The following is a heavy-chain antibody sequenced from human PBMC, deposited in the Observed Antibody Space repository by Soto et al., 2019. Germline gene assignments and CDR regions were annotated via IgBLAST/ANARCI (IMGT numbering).Heavy chain of an antibody. CDR2: IYYSGST. D-gene: IGHD4-4*01. V-gene: IGHV4-31*03. CDR1: GGSISSGGYY. CDR3: ARAHMTTVTSYFDY. Sequence: PSLTCTVSGGSISSGGYYWSWIRQHPGKGLEWIGYIYYSGSTYYNPSLKSRVTISVDTSKNQFSLKLSSVTAADTAVYYCARAHMTTVTSYFDYWGQGTLVTVSS. J-gene: IGHJ4*02.